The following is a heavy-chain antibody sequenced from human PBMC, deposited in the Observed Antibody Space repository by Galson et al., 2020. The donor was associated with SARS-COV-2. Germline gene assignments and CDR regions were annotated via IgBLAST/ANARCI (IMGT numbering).Heavy chain of an antibody. CDR3: ARVRQYFGTDV. CDR2: INSDANIT. J-gene: IGHJ6*02. D-gene: IGHD2-2*01. Sequence: GESLKISCAASGLTSSIYWIHWVRQAPGQGLVWVARINSDANITTYVDSVEGRFTLSRDSAKNTVFLQMNSLRAEDSGTYYCARVRQYFGTDVWGQGTTVTVSS. CDR1: GLTSSIYW. V-gene: IGHV3-74*03.